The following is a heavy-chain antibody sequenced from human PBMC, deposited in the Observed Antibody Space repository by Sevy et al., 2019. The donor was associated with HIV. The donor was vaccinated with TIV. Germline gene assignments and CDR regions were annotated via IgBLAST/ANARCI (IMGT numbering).Heavy chain of an antibody. V-gene: IGHV3-30-3*01. Sequence: EGSLRLSCAASGFIFSNYAMHWVRQAPGKGLEGVAVISYDGINKYYADSVKGRFTISRDNSKNTLYVQMNSLRAEDTAVYYCARDYNSGYYYYYAMDVWGQGTTVTVSS. J-gene: IGHJ6*02. CDR2: ISYDGINK. D-gene: IGHD3-22*01. CDR3: ARDYNSGYYYYYAMDV. CDR1: GFIFSNYA.